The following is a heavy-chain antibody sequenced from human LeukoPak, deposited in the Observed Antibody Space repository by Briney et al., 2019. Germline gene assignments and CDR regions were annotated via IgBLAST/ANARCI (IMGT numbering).Heavy chain of an antibody. J-gene: IGHJ4*02. CDR3: SRDLRGRDDY. D-gene: IGHD5-24*01. CDR1: GFTFSSYA. V-gene: IGHV3-23*01. CDR2: VSSNGAKT. Sequence: GGSLRLSCAASGFTFSSYAITWVRQAPGKGLEWVSAVSSNGAKTYYADSVKGRFTISRDNYKNMVFLQMNSLRAEDTAVYYCSRDLRGRDDYWGQGILVIVSS.